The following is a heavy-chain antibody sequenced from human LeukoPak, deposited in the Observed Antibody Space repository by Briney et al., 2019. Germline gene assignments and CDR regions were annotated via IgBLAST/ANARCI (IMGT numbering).Heavy chain of an antibody. CDR1: GGSFSGYY. J-gene: IGHJ4*02. D-gene: IGHD3-16*02. Sequence: SETLSLTCAVYGGSFSGYYWSWIRQPPGKGLEWIGEINHSGSTNYNPSLKSRVTISVDTSENQFSLKLSSVTAADTAVYYCARDPNYDYVWGSYRFFDYWGQGTLVTVSS. CDR3: ARDPNYDYVWGSYRFFDY. V-gene: IGHV4-34*01. CDR2: INHSGST.